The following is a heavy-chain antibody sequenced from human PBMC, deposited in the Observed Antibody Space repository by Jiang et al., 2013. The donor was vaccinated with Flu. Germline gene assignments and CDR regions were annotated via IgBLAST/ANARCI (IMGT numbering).Heavy chain of an antibody. CDR3: ARGAGGQNDY. Sequence: LVKPSETLSLTCTVSGGSISSYYWSWIRQPPGKGLEWIGYIYYSGSTNYNPSLKSRVTISVDTSKNQFSLKLSSVTAADTAVYYCARGAGGQNDYWGQGTLVTVSS. CDR2: IYYSGST. D-gene: IGHD3-10*01. V-gene: IGHV4-59*01. J-gene: IGHJ4*02. CDR1: GGSISSYY.